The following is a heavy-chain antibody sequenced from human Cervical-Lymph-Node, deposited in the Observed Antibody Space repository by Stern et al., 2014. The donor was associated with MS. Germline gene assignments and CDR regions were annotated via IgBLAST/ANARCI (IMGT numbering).Heavy chain of an antibody. J-gene: IGHJ4*02. CDR2: IIPIFGTA. V-gene: IGHV1-69*01. CDR1: GGTFSSYA. Sequence: VQLVESGAEVKKPGSSVKVSCKASGGTFSSYAISWVRQAPGQGLEWMGGIIPIFGTANYAQKFQGRVTITADESTSTAYMELSSLRSEDTAVYYCARDSGAAGFGGGPYYFDYWGQGTLVTVSS. D-gene: IGHD6-13*01. CDR3: ARDSGAAGFGGGPYYFDY.